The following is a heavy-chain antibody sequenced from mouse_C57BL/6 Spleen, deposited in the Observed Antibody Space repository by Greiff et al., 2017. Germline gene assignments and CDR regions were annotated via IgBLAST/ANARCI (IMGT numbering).Heavy chain of an antibody. D-gene: IGHD1-1*01. J-gene: IGHJ4*01. CDR2: IDPESGDT. V-gene: IGHV14-4*01. Sequence: VQLQQSGAELVRPGASVTLSCTASGFNIKDDYMHWVKQRPEQGLAWIGWIDPESGDTDYASTFQGKATITADTSSNTAYLQLSRLTSEDTAVYYCTTCRIKYYGSSGMDYWGQGTSVTVSS. CDR1: GFNIKDDY. CDR3: TTCRIKYYGSSGMDY.